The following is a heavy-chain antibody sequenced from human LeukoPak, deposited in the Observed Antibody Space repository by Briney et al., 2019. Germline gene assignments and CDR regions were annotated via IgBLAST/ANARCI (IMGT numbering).Heavy chain of an antibody. V-gene: IGHV3-23*01. CDR3: AKGDSGSYAVDY. CDR2: ISGSGGST. Sequence: GGSLRLSCAASGITFSAYAMNWVRQAPGKGPEWVSAISGSGGSTYYADSVKGRFTISRDNSKNTLYLQMNSLRAEDTAVYYCAKGDSGSYAVDYWGQGTLVTVSS. J-gene: IGHJ4*02. D-gene: IGHD1-26*01. CDR1: GITFSAYA.